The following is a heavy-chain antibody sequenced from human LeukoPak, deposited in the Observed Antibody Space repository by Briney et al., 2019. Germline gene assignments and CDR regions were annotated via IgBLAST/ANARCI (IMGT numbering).Heavy chain of an antibody. D-gene: IGHD4-23*01. J-gene: IGHJ3*01. CDR3: AKDGPADPEARLRWPQSRAFDL. V-gene: IGHV3-23*01. Sequence: VTHPLSCAASRFTFGTYAMSWVRQGPATALEWASAISGIGTQTYYADSVKFRSPLPRHNFQNTLYLQMNSLSAEATAVYYCAKDGPADPEARLRWPQSRAFDLWGQGTMDRVSS. CDR1: RFTFGTYA. CDR2: ISGIGTQT.